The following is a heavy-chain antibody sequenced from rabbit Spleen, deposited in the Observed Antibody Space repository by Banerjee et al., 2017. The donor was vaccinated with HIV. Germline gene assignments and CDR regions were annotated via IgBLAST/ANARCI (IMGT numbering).Heavy chain of an antibody. V-gene: IGHV1S45*01. Sequence: QEQLEESGGDLVKPEGSLTLTCTASGFSFSSRYYMCWVRQAPGKGLEWIACIYTGSSGSTYYASWAKGRFTISKTSSTTVTLQMTSLTAADTATYFCAREASSGWGEDLWGPGTLVTVS. J-gene: IGHJ6*01. CDR3: AREASSGWGEDL. CDR1: GFSFSSRYY. D-gene: IGHD4-1*01. CDR2: IYTGSSGST.